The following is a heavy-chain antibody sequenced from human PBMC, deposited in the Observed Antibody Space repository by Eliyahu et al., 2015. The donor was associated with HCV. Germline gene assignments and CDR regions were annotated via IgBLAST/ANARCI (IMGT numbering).Heavy chain of an antibody. CDR3: ARYVGIAAQGMGHYYYGMDV. CDR2: ISHSGST. J-gene: IGHJ6*02. Sequence: QVQLQQWGAGLLKPSETLSLTCAVYGASFSGYHWSWNRQXPGKGLEWIGEISHSGSTNYNPSLKSRVTISIDTPKNQFSLRLSSVTAADTAVYYCARYVGIAAQGMGHYYYGMDVWGQGTTVTVSS. CDR1: GASFSGYH. D-gene: IGHD6-6*01. V-gene: IGHV4-34*01.